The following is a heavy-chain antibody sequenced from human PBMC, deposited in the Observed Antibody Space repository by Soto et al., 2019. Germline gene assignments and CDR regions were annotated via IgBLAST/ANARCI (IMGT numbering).Heavy chain of an antibody. CDR3: ARLISGTYSDWFDP. Sequence: QVQLVQSGAEVKKPGASVKVSCKASGYTFTRYGITWVRQAPGQGLEWMGWISADNVKTKYAQKIQGRVTMTTDTSTSTAHVELRSLRTDDTAVYYCARLISGTYSDWFDPWGQGTLVTVSS. CDR2: ISADNVKT. CDR1: GYTFTRYG. V-gene: IGHV1-18*01. J-gene: IGHJ5*02. D-gene: IGHD1-26*01.